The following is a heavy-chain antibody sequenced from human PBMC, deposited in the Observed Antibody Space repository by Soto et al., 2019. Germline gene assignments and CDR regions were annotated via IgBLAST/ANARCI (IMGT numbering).Heavy chain of an antibody. Sequence: QVQVVQSGAEVKKPGSSVKVSCKASGGTFSSYTISWVRQAPGQGLEWMGRIIPILGIANYAQKFQGRVTITADKSTSTAYMELSSLRYEDTAVYYCARQERGSSWYMDVWGQGTTVTVSS. CDR2: IIPILGIA. J-gene: IGHJ6*03. CDR1: GGTFSSYT. D-gene: IGHD6-13*01. V-gene: IGHV1-69*02. CDR3: ARQERGSSWYMDV.